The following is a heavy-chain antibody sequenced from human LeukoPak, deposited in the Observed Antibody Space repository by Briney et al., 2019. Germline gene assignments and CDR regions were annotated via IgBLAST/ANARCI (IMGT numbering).Heavy chain of an antibody. J-gene: IGHJ4*02. CDR2: IYHSGST. D-gene: IGHD2-15*01. V-gene: IGHV4-4*02. CDR3: ARYDSSYCSGGSCFHFDY. Sequence: PSETLSLTCAVSGGSISSSNWWSWVRQPPGKGLEWIGEIYHSGSTNYNPSLKSRVTISVDKSKNQFSLKLSSVTAADTAVYYCARYDSSYCSGGSCFHFDYWGQGTLVTVSS. CDR1: GGSISSSNW.